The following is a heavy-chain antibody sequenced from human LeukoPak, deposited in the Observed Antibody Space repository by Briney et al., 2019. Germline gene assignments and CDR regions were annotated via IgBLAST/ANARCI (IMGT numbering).Heavy chain of an antibody. CDR2: INPSGGST. V-gene: IGHV1-46*01. CDR3: ANSRLYSSSSGKAYYFDY. CDR1: GYTFTSYY. D-gene: IGHD6-13*01. J-gene: IGHJ4*02. Sequence: ASVKVSCKASGYTFTSYYMHWVRQAPGQGLEWMGIINPSGGSTSYAQKFQGRVTMTRDTSTSTAYMELSSLRSEDTAVYYCANSRLYSSSSGKAYYFDYWGQGTLVTVSS.